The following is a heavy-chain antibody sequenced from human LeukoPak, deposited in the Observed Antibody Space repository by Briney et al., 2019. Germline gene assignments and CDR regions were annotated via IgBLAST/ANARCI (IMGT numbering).Heavy chain of an antibody. CDR1: GFTFSSYN. J-gene: IGHJ4*02. V-gene: IGHV3-48*02. D-gene: IGHD2-21*01. Sequence: PGGSLRLSCAASGFTFSSYNKNWIRQAPGKGLEWVSHISTSSSTIYYADSVKGRFTISRDNAKNSLFLQMNSLRDEDTAVYYCARTVWSGAYFDYWGLGTLVTVSS. CDR2: ISTSSSTI. CDR3: ARTVWSGAYFDY.